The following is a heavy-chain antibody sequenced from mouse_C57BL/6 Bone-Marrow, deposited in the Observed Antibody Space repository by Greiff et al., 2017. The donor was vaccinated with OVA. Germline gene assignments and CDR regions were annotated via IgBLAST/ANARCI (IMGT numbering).Heavy chain of an antibody. J-gene: IGHJ2*01. D-gene: IGHD2-2*01. V-gene: IGHV1-5*01. CDR3: TCYGYERAY. CDR2: IYPGNSDT. Sequence: EVQLQESGTVLVRPGASVKLSCKTSGYTFTSYWMHWVKQRPGQGLEWIGAIYPGNSDTSYNQKFKGQAKLTAVTSASTAYMELSSLTDEDSAFYYCTCYGYERAYWGQGTTLTVSA. CDR1: GYTFTSYW.